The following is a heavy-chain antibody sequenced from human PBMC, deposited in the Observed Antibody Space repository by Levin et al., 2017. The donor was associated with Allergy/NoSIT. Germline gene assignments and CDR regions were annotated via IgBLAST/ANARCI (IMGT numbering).Heavy chain of an antibody. J-gene: IGHJ6*02. CDR3: ARVPGQCSSTSCYKYYYGMDV. V-gene: IGHV4-61*01. Sequence: SETLSLTCTVSGGSVSSDRYYWSWIRQPPGKGLEWIGYIYYSGTTNYNPSLKSRVTISVDTSNNQFSLKLSSVTAADTAIYYCARVPGQCSSTSCYKYYYGMDVWGQGTTVTVSS. CDR2: IYYSGTT. D-gene: IGHD2-2*02. CDR1: GGSVSSDRYY.